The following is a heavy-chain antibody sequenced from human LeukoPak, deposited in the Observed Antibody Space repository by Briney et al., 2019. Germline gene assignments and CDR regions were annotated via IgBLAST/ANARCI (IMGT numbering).Heavy chain of an antibody. CDR2: ISYEGNNK. V-gene: IGHV3-30*01. Sequence: GSSLRLSCAASGFTFSRNVMHWVRQAPGKGLDWVALISYEGNNKFYADSVKGRFTISRDNSRNTLFLQMNSLRGEVAAVYSCARGGIPTGPYYYFYYMDVWGKGTAVTVSS. J-gene: IGHJ6*03. CDR1: GFTFSRNV. CDR3: ARGGIPTGPYYYFYYMDV. D-gene: IGHD3-10*01.